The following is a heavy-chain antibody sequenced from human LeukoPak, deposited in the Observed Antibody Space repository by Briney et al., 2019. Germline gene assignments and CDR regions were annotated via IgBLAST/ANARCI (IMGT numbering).Heavy chain of an antibody. J-gene: IGHJ3*02. V-gene: IGHV3-48*02. D-gene: IGHD4-17*01. CDR3: ARVRARTTFRDAFYI. CDR1: GFTFSSYS. Sequence: PGGSLRLSCAASGFTFSSYSMNWVRQAPGKGLEWVSYISSSSSTIYYADSVKGRFTISRDNAKNSLYLQMNSLTDEDTAVYYCARVRARTTFRDAFYIWGQGTMVTVSS. CDR2: ISSSSSTI.